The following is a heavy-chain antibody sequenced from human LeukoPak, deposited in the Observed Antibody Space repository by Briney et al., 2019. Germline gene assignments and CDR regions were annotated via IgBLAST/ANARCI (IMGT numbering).Heavy chain of an antibody. CDR2: IIPIFGTA. J-gene: IGHJ4*02. V-gene: IGHV1-69*05. CDR1: GGTFSSYA. CDR3: ARDISVNCSSTSCSQT. Sequence: SVKVSCKASGGTFSSYAISWVRQAPGQRLEWMGGIIPIFGTANYAQKFQGRVTMTRDTSTSTVYMELSSLRSEDTAVYYCARDISVNCSSTSCSQTWGQGTLVTVSS. D-gene: IGHD2-2*01.